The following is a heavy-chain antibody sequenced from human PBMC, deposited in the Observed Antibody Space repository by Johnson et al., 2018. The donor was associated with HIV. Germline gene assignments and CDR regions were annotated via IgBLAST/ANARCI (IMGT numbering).Heavy chain of an antibody. Sequence: MLLVESGGGVVRPGGSLRLSCAASGFTFDDYGMSWVRQAPGKGLEWVSGINWNGGRTGYADSVKGRFTISRDNAKNSLYLQMNSLRAEDTALYYCARELGYCSGGSCHDAFDIWGQGTMVTVSS. V-gene: IGHV3-20*04. D-gene: IGHD2-15*01. CDR1: GFTFDDYG. CDR2: INWNGGRT. J-gene: IGHJ3*02. CDR3: ARELGYCSGGSCHDAFDI.